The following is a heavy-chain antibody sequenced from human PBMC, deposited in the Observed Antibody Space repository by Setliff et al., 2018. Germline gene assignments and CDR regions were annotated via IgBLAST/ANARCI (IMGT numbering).Heavy chain of an antibody. V-gene: IGHV4-34*01. J-gene: IGHJ6*02. Sequence: PSETLSLTCAVYGGSFSGYYWSWIRQPPGKGLEWIGEINHSGSTNYNPSLKSRVTISVDTSKNQFSLKLSSVTAADTAVHYCARSQSGSYFYYYYYGMDVWGQGTTVTVSS. CDR3: ARSQSGSYFYYYYYGMDV. D-gene: IGHD1-26*01. CDR1: GGSFSGYY. CDR2: INHSGST.